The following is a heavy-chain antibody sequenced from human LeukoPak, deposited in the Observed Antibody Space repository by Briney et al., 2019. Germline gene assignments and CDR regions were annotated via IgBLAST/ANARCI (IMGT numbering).Heavy chain of an antibody. V-gene: IGHV3-23*01. CDR1: GFTFSSHT. J-gene: IGHJ5*02. CDR2: IGVPGGGT. Sequence: GGSLRLSCAASGFTFSSHTMRWVRQAPGKGPEWVSTIGVPGGGTYYADSVKGRFTISRDNSKNTLYLQMNSLRAEDTAVYYCAREPDAWGQGILVTVSS. CDR3: AREPDA.